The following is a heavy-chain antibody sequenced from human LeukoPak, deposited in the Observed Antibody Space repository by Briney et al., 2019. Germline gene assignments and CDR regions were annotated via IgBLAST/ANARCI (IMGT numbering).Heavy chain of an antibody. D-gene: IGHD3-22*01. CDR1: GGTFSSYA. CDR2: IIPILGIA. CDR3: ARPPKTNSSGYWWYYYGMDV. Sequence: SVKVSCKASGGTFSSYAISWVRQAPGQGLEWMGRIIPILGIANYAQKFQGRVTITADKSTSTAYMELSSLRSEDTAVYYCARPPKTNSSGYWWYYYGMDVWGQGTTVTVSS. J-gene: IGHJ6*02. V-gene: IGHV1-69*04.